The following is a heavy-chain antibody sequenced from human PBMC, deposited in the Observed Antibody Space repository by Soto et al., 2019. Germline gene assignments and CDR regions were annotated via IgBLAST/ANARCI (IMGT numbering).Heavy chain of an antibody. D-gene: IGHD3-9*01. Sequence: QLQLQESGPGLVKPSETLSLTWTVSGGSISSSSYYWGWISQPPGKGLEWIGSIYYSGSTYYNPSLKSRVTISVDTSKKQFSLKLSSVTAADTAVYYCARLGGSKHGITIFWFDPWGQGTLVTVSS. V-gene: IGHV4-39*01. CDR2: IYYSGST. CDR1: GGSISSSSYY. CDR3: ARLGGSKHGITIFWFDP. J-gene: IGHJ5*02.